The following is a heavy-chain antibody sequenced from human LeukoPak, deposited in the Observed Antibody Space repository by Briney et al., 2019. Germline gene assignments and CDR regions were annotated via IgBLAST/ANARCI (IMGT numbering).Heavy chain of an antibody. Sequence: DSVKGRFTISRDNAKNSLYLQMNSLRAEDTAVYYCARDIRGYSGYDSALYWGQGTLVTVSS. CDR3: ARDIRGYSGYDSALY. J-gene: IGHJ4*02. D-gene: IGHD5-12*01. V-gene: IGHV3-11*06.